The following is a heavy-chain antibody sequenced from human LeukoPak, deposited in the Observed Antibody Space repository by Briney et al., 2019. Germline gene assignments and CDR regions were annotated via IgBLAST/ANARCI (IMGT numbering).Heavy chain of an antibody. Sequence: GGSLRLSCAASGFTVSSNYMSWVRQDPGKGLEWVSVIYSGGSTYYADSVKGRFTISRDNSKNTLYLQMNSLRAEDTAVYYCARDPPDYYGSGSYYKTPPFGYWGQGTLVTDSS. V-gene: IGHV3-53*01. CDR3: ARDPPDYYGSGSYYKTPPFGY. CDR1: GFTVSSNY. CDR2: IYSGGST. J-gene: IGHJ4*02. D-gene: IGHD3-10*01.